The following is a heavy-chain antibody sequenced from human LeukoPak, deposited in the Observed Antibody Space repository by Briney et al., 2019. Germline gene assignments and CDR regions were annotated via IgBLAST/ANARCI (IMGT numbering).Heavy chain of an antibody. CDR2: IHQSGST. Sequence: SETLSLTCAVSGGSINSFNWWSWVRQSPGKGLQWIGEIHQSGSTNYSPSLKSRVIISVDKSKTQFSLKLRSVTAADTAVYYCAQDRFSFVHWGQGTLVTVSS. V-gene: IGHV4-4*02. J-gene: IGHJ1*01. CDR1: GGSINSFNW. CDR3: AQDRFSFVH. D-gene: IGHD2-2*01.